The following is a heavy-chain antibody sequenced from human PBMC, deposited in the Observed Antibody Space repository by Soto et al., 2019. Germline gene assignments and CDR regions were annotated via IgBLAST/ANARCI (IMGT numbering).Heavy chain of an antibody. CDR2: IHYSGST. V-gene: IGHV4-59*01. CDR1: GDSISTFY. D-gene: IGHD3-3*01. CDR3: ARVRSNLFDY. J-gene: IGHJ4*02. Sequence: LSITCTVSGDSISTFYWSWTRQPPGKGLEWIGYIHYSGSTNYNPSLKSQVIISVDTSMNQFSLKLSSVTAADTAVYFCARVRSNLFDYWGQGTLVTVSS.